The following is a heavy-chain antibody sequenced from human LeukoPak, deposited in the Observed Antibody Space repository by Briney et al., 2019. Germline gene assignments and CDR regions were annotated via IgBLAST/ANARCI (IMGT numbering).Heavy chain of an antibody. CDR3: ARHSDRQAFYY. CDR2: IYPDDSDI. D-gene: IGHD3-22*01. J-gene: IGHJ4*02. V-gene: IGHV5-51*01. CDR1: GYNFANSW. Sequence: GESLKISWHGSGYNFANSWIGWVRQMPGKGLEWGGLIYPDDSDIRYSPSFQGHVTISADKSTSTAYLQWVSLKASDPAMYYCARHSDRQAFYYWGQGTLVTVSS.